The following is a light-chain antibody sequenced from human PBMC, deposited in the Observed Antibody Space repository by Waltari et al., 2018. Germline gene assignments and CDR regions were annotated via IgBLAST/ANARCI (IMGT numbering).Light chain of an antibody. CDR3: HQHDNLPLT. J-gene: IGKJ3*01. Sequence: DIQLTQSPSYLSASVGDRVTITCRASQTLTTYLNWYQQRPGTAPKFLIYAASNLETGVPSRFSGGGSGTDFTLTISGLQPEDIATYYCHQHDNLPLTFGPGTKVEIK. V-gene: IGKV1-33*01. CDR1: QTLTTY. CDR2: AAS.